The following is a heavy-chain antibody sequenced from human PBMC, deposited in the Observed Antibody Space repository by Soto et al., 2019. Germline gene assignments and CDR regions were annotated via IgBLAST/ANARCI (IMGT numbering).Heavy chain of an antibody. D-gene: IGHD6-19*01. CDR3: AKGYSSGWFDAFDI. V-gene: IGHV3-9*01. CDR2: ISWNSGSI. J-gene: IGHJ3*02. Sequence: GGSLRLSCAASGFTFDDYAMHWVRQAPGKGLEWVSGISWNSGSIGYADSVKGRFTISRDNAKNSLYLQVNSLRAEDTALYYCAKGYSSGWFDAFDIWGQGTMVTVSS. CDR1: GFTFDDYA.